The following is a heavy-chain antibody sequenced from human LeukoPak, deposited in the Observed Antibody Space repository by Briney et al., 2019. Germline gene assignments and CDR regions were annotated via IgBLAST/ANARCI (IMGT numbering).Heavy chain of an antibody. CDR1: GFTFSSHA. J-gene: IGHJ5*01. D-gene: IGHD3-16*01. CDR2: FGDSGDAT. CDR3: AKQYYDILLSHFDS. V-gene: IGHV3-23*01. Sequence: GGSLRLSCAASGFTFSSHAMGWVPRAPGKGLEWVSGFGDSGDATYYGDSVKGRFTISRDNSKNTLHLEMNSLRAEDTAVYYCAKQYYDILLSHFDSWGQGTLVAVSS.